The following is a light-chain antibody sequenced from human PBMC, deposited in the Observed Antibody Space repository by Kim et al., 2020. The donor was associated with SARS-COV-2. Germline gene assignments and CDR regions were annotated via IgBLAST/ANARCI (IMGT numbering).Light chain of an antibody. Sequence: QSVLTQPPSVSGAPGQRVTIPCTGSSSNIGAGYDVHWYQQLPGTAPKLLISGNDDRPSGVPDRFSASKSDTSASLAITGLQAEDEAFYCCQSYDTSLSRVFGGGTQLTVL. CDR1: SSNIGAGYD. CDR3: QSYDTSLSRV. CDR2: GND. J-gene: IGLJ3*02. V-gene: IGLV1-40*01.